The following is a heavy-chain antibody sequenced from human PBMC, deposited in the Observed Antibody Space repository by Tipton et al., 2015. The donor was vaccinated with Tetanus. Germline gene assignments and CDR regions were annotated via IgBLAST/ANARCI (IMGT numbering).Heavy chain of an antibody. CDR1: GGFISSSY. CDR2: IYTDGST. CDR3: ANHPGAKTQFDY. D-gene: IGHD1-26*01. V-gene: IGHV4-4*07. Sequence: TLSLTCTVSGGFISSSYWSWIRQPAGKGLEWIGRIYTDGSTNYNPSLYNPSLESRVTMSVHTSKKQFSLELGSVTAADTAVYYCANHPGAKTQFDYWGQGTLVTVSS. J-gene: IGHJ4*02.